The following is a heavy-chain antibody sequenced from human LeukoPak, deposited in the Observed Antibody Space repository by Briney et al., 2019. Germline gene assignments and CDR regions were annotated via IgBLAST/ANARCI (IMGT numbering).Heavy chain of an antibody. D-gene: IGHD1-1*01. V-gene: IGHV3-7*04. CDR2: IHPEGNEK. Sequence: GGSLRLSCAVSGFTFSNFWVSWVRQAPGRWLEWVANIHPEGNEKYHVESVKGRFTISRDNAKNLLFLQMNGLRVEETAVYYCARGDDFSGDHWGQGTLVTVST. CDR3: ARGDDFSGDH. CDR1: GFTFSNFW. J-gene: IGHJ4*02.